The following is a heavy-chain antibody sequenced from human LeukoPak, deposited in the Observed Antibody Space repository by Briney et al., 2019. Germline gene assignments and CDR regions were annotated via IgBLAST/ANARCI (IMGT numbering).Heavy chain of an antibody. V-gene: IGHV1-2*02. D-gene: IGHD3-10*01. CDR2: INPNSGDT. J-gene: IGHJ4*02. CDR1: GYPFSDQF. Sequence: ASVKVSFKASGYPFSDQFINWVRQAPGRGLEWMGWINPNSGDTNYEQRFQGRVTITRDTSISTAYMDLTRLASDDTAVYYCARGELLVDYWGQGTLVTVSS. CDR3: ARGELLVDY.